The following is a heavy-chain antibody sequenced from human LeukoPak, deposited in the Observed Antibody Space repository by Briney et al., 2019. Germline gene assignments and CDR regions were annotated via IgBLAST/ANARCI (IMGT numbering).Heavy chain of an antibody. V-gene: IGHV3-21*04. CDR1: GFTFSSYS. J-gene: IGHJ4*02. CDR3: AREGCSSTSCYDY. CDR2: ISSSSSYI. D-gene: IGHD2-2*01. Sequence: GGSLRLSCAASGFTFSSYSMNWVRQAPGKGLEWVSSISSSSSYIYYADSVKGRFTISRDNAKNSLYLQMNSLRADDTAVYYCAREGCSSTSCYDYWGQGTLVTVSS.